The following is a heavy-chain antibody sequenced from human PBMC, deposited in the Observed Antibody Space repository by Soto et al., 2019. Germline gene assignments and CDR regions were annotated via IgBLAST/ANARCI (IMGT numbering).Heavy chain of an antibody. Sequence: PSETLSLTCTVSGGTISSYYWSWIRKHPGKGLEWIGYIYYSGSTNYNPSLKSRVTISVDTSKNQFSLKLSSVTAADTAVYYCARSYYDFWSGYFRDAFDIWGQGTMVTVSS. D-gene: IGHD3-3*01. CDR1: GGTISSYY. J-gene: IGHJ3*02. V-gene: IGHV4-59*01. CDR3: ARSYYDFWSGYFRDAFDI. CDR2: IYYSGST.